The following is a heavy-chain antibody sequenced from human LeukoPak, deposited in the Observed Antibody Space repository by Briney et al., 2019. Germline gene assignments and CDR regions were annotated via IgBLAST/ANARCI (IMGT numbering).Heavy chain of an antibody. Sequence: PGGSLRLSCAASGFTLSSYSMNWVRQAPGKGLEWVSFISSSSNFIYYADSVKGRFTISRDNAKNSLYLQMNSLRAEDTAVYYCANQAYSQFDYWGQGTLVSVSS. J-gene: IGHJ4*02. CDR1: GFTLSSYS. D-gene: IGHD4-11*01. CDR2: ISSSSNFI. CDR3: ANQAYSQFDY. V-gene: IGHV3-21*01.